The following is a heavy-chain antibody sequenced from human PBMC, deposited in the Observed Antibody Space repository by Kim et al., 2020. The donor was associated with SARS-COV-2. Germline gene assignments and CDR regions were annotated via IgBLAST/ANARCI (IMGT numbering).Heavy chain of an antibody. V-gene: IGHV5-10-1*01. CDR2: IDPSDSYT. Sequence: GESLKISCKGSGYSFNNYWIIWVRQMPGKGLEWMGKIDPSDSYTKYSPSFQGHVTISADKSISTAYLQWSSLKASDTAMYYCARLGYSYGKYYGMDVWGQGTSVTVSS. CDR1: GYSFNNYW. D-gene: IGHD5-18*01. CDR3: ARLGYSYGKYYGMDV. J-gene: IGHJ6*02.